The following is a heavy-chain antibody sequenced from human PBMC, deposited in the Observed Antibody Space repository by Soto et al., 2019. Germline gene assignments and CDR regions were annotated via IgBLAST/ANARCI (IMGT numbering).Heavy chain of an antibody. CDR3: ARGLNGYSHYFDY. J-gene: IGHJ4*02. V-gene: IGHV1-3*01. Sequence: QVQLVQSGAEVKKPGASVMVSCKASGYTFTSYAMHWVRQAPGQRLEWMGWINAGNGNTKYSQKFQGRVTITRDTSASTADMELSSLRSEDTAVYYCARGLNGYSHYFDYWGQGTLVTVSS. D-gene: IGHD5-18*01. CDR1: GYTFTSYA. CDR2: INAGNGNT.